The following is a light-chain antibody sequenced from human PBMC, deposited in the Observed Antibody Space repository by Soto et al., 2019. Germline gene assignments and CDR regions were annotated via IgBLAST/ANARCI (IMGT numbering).Light chain of an antibody. Sequence: QSVLTQPASVSGFPGQSITISCTGTSSDIGAYHYVSWYQRHPGKAPNLMIYDVSNRPSGISDRFSGSKSGNTASLTISGIQVEDEGDYYCSSYTTSRTVVLGGGTKLTV. CDR1: SSDIGAYHY. CDR3: SSYTTSRTVV. CDR2: DVS. V-gene: IGLV2-14*03. J-gene: IGLJ2*01.